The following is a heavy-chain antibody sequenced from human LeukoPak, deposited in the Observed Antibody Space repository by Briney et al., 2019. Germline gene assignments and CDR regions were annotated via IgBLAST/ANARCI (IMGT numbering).Heavy chain of an antibody. Sequence: GGSLRLSCAASGFTFSSYAITWVRQAPGKGLEWVSAVSSNGAKTYYADSVKGRFTISRDNSKNTLYLQMNSLRAEDTAVYYCARETEALDYWGQGTLVIVSS. CDR2: VSSNGAKT. J-gene: IGHJ4*02. CDR1: GFTFSSYA. V-gene: IGHV3-23*01. CDR3: ARETEALDY.